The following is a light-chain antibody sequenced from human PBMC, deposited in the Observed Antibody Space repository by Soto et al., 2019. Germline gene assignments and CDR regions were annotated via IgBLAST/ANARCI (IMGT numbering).Light chain of an antibody. CDR1: RSVSTN. CDR2: GAS. CDR3: QQYEKTVPPVT. V-gene: IGKV3-15*01. J-gene: IGKJ4*01. Sequence: DIILTQSPATVSVSPGERATLSCRASRSVSTNLAWYQHKHGPAPRLLIYGASTRVTDIPPRFSGSGSGTEFTLTINYLKSEDSGVYYCQQYEKTVPPVTFGGGTKVEF.